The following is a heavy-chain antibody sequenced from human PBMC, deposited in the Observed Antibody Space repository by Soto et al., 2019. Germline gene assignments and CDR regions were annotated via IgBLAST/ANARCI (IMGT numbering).Heavy chain of an antibody. J-gene: IGHJ4*02. CDR3: ARAPTYYDILTGSPYYFDY. Sequence: GGSLRLSCAASGFTFSSYSMNWVRQAPGKGLEWVSSISSSSSYIYYADSVKGRFTISRDNAKNSLYLQMNSLRAEDTAVYYCARAPTYYDILTGSPYYFDYWGQGTLVTVSS. CDR1: GFTFSSYS. V-gene: IGHV3-21*01. D-gene: IGHD3-9*01. CDR2: ISSSSSYI.